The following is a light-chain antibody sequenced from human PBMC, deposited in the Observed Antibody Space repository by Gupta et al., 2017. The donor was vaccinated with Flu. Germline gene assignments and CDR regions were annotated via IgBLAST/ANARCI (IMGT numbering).Light chain of an antibody. CDR1: QSVSSY. J-gene: IGKJ2*01. V-gene: IGKV3-11*01. CDR2: DAS. Sequence: EIVLTQSPATLSLSPGERATLPCSASQSVSSYLAWYQQKPGQAPGLLIDDASNRATGIPARFSGSGSGTDFTLTISSREPEDFAVYYCQQRSNWPLMYTFGQGTKLEIK. CDR3: QQRSNWPLMYT.